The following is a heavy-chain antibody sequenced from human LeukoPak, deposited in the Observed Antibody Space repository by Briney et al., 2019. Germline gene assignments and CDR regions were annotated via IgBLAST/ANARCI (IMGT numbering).Heavy chain of an antibody. D-gene: IGHD3-22*01. J-gene: IGHJ3*02. CDR1: GGTFSSYA. Sequence: KVSCKASGGTFSSYAISWVRQAPGQGVEWMGGIIPIFGTANYAQKFQGRVTITADESTSTAYMELSSLRSEDTAVYYCARLQRITMNAFDIWGQGTMATVSS. CDR3: ARLQRITMNAFDI. CDR2: IIPIFGTA. V-gene: IGHV1-69*01.